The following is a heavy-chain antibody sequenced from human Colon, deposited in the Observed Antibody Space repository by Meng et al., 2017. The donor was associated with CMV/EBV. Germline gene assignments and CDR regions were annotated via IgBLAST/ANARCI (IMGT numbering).Heavy chain of an antibody. V-gene: IGHV1-46*01. J-gene: IGHJ5*02. CDR3: ARAGSVYAKNDDWFDP. Sequence: ASVKVSCKASGYIFTSYYMHWVRQAPGQGLEWMGIINPTVGSTSYAQKFQGRVTMTRDTSTSTVYMELSSLRSEDTAVYYCARAGSVYAKNDDWFDPWGQGTLVTVSS. CDR2: INPTVGST. CDR1: GYIFTSYY. D-gene: IGHD2-8*01.